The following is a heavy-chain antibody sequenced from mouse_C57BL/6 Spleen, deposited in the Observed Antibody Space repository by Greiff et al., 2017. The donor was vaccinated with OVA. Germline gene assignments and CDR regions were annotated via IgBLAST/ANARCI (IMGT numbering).Heavy chain of an antibody. Sequence: VQLQQSGPELVKPGASVKISCKASGYAFSSSWMNWVKQRPGKGLEWIGRIYPGDGDTNYNGKFKGKATLTADKSSSTAYMQLSSLTSEDSAVYFCAREGPYYYGSSPFAYWGQGTLVTVSA. V-gene: IGHV1-82*01. CDR2: IYPGDGDT. J-gene: IGHJ3*01. D-gene: IGHD1-1*01. CDR1: GYAFSSSW. CDR3: AREGPYYYGSSPFAY.